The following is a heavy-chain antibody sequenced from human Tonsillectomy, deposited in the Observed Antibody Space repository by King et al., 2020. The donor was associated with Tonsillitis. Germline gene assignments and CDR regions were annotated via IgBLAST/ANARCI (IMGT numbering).Heavy chain of an antibody. Sequence: VQLVESGGGVVQPGRSLRLSCAASGFTFSSYGMHWVRQAPGKGLEWVAVISYDGSNKYYADSVKGRFTISRDNSKNTLYLQMNSLRAEDTAVYYCAKDLGEGYWGQGTLVTVSS. V-gene: IGHV3-30*18. D-gene: IGHD2-21*01. J-gene: IGHJ4*02. CDR1: GFTFSSYG. CDR2: ISYDGSNK. CDR3: AKDLGEGY.